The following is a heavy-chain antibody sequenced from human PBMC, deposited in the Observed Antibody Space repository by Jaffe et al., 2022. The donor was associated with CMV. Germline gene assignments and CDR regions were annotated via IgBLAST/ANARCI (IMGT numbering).Heavy chain of an antibody. CDR2: IWYDGSNK. D-gene: IGHD3-3*01. CDR3: ARGRGLITIFGVVTPDAFDI. CDR1: GFTFSSYG. V-gene: IGHV3-33*01. Sequence: QVQLVESGGGVVQPGRSLRLSCAASGFTFSSYGMHWVRQAPGKGLEWVAVIWYDGSNKYYADSVKGRFTISRDNSKNTLYLQMNSLRAEDTAVYYCARGRGLITIFGVVTPDAFDIWGQGTMVTVSS. J-gene: IGHJ3*02.